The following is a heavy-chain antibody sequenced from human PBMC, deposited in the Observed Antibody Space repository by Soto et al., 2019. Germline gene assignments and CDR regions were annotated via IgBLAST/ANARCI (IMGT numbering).Heavy chain of an antibody. CDR3: ANGGEKKIKFDY. Sequence: GGSLRLSCAASGFTLSSYAMSWVRQAPGKGLEWVSAISGSGGSTYYADSVKGRFTISRDNSKNTLYLQMNSLRAEDTAVYCCANGGEKKIKFDYWGQGTLVTVSS. J-gene: IGHJ4*02. V-gene: IGHV3-23*01. D-gene: IGHD2-21*01. CDR1: GFTLSSYA. CDR2: ISGSGGST.